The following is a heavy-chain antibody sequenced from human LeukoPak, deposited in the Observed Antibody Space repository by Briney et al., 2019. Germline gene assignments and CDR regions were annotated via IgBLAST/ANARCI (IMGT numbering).Heavy chain of an antibody. CDR3: ARSPTYYDFWSGYSYGMDV. CDR1: GGTFSSYA. V-gene: IGHV1-69*13. J-gene: IGHJ6*02. Sequence: ASVTVSCKASGGTFSSYAISWVRQAPGQGLEWMGGIIPIFGTANYAQKFQGRVTITADESTSTAYMELSSLRSEDTAVYYCARSPTYYDFWSGYSYGMDVWGQGTTVTVSS. CDR2: IIPIFGTA. D-gene: IGHD3-3*01.